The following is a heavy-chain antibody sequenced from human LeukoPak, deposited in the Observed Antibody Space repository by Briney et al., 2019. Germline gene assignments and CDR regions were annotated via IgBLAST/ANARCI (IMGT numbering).Heavy chain of an antibody. CDR1: GLTFSSYG. CDR3: AKDPYYYDSSGYYDY. CDR2: ISYDGSNK. D-gene: IGHD3-22*01. V-gene: IGHV3-30*18. Sequence: GGSLRLSCAASGLTFSSYGMHWVRQAPGKGLEWVAVISYDGSNKYYADSVKGRFTISRDNSKNTLYLQMNSLRAEDTAVYYCAKDPYYYDSSGYYDYWGQGTLVTVSS. J-gene: IGHJ4*02.